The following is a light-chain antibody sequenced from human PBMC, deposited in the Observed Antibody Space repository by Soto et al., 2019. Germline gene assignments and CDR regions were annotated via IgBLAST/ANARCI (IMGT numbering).Light chain of an antibody. CDR2: DVD. CDR3: SSYTSDTSVL. J-gene: IGLJ2*01. CDR1: SSDVGGYNY. V-gene: IGLV2-14*01. Sequence: QSALTQPASVSGSPGQSITISCTGTSSDVGGYNYVSWYQQHPGKAPKLMIYDVDNRPSGVSNRFSGSKSGNTASLTISGLQAEDEADYYCSSYTSDTSVLFGGGTKVTVL.